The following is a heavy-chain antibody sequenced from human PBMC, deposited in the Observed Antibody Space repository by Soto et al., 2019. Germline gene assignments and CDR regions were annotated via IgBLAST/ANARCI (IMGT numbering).Heavy chain of an antibody. CDR1: GFTFTSYG. D-gene: IGHD4-4*01. V-gene: IGHV3-30*18. CDR2: ISYDGSNK. CDR3: AKDQYSNYYNDPYGMDV. Sequence: QVQLVESGGCVVQPGRSLRLSCAASGFTFTSYGMHWVRQAPGKGLEWVAVISYDGSNKYYADSVKGRFTISRDNSKNTLYLQMNSLRAEDTAVYYCAKDQYSNYYNDPYGMDVWGQGTTVTVSS. J-gene: IGHJ6*02.